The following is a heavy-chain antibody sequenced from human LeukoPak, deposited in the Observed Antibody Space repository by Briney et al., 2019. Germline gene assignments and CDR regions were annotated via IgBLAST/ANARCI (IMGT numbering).Heavy chain of an antibody. CDR1: GGSFSGYY. CDR2: INHSGST. CDR3: ASYYYGSGYYFDY. D-gene: IGHD3-10*01. V-gene: IGHV4-34*01. Sequence: SETLSLTCAVYGGSFSGYYWSWIRQPPGKGLEWIGEINHSGSTNYNPSLKSRVTISVDTSKNQFSLKLSSVTAADTAVYYCASYYYGSGYYFDYWGQGTLVTVSS. J-gene: IGHJ4*02.